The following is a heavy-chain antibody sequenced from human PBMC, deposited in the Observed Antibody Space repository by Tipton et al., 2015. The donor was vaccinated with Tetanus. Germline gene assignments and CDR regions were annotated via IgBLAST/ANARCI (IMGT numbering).Heavy chain of an antibody. J-gene: IGHJ4*02. Sequence: LRLSCTVSGDSIDGGFKNWGRIRQQPGKGLEWIGYIDYRGNTYYNPSLRRRVTFSFDTSENQFSLKLTSVTAADTAVYYCASDPALMGNFDYWGQGTLVTVSS. D-gene: IGHD2-2*01. CDR1: GDSIDGGFKN. CDR2: IDYRGNT. V-gene: IGHV4-31*03. CDR3: ASDPALMGNFDY.